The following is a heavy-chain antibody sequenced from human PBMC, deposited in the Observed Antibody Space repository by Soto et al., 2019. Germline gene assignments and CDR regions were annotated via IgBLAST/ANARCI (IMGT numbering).Heavy chain of an antibody. D-gene: IGHD3-3*01. CDR2: IKQDGSEK. J-gene: IGHJ4*02. CDR3: ASPRLDFWSGSFSFLY. CDR1: GFTFSSYW. Sequence: GGSLRLSCAASGFTFSSYWMSWVRQAPGKGLEWVANIKQDGSEKYYVDSVKGQFTISRDNAKNSLYLQMNSLRAEETDVYYCASPRLDFWSGSFSFLYGGQGTLVTVSS. V-gene: IGHV3-7*01.